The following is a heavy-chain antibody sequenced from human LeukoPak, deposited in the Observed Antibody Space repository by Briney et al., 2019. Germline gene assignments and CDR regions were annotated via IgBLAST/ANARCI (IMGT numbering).Heavy chain of an antibody. V-gene: IGHV1-18*01. CDR2: ISAYNGNT. CDR3: ARGFTMVRGVISPYNWFDP. D-gene: IGHD3-10*01. CDR1: GGTFSSYA. J-gene: IGHJ5*02. Sequence: GSSVKVSCKASGGTFSSYAIRWVRQAPGQGLEWMGWISAYNGNTNYAQKLQGRVTMTTDTSTSTAYMELRSLRSDDTAVYYCARGFTMVRGVISPYNWFDPWGQGTLVTVSS.